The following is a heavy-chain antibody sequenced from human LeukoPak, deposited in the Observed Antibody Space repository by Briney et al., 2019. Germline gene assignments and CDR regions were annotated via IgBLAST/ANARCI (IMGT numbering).Heavy chain of an antibody. J-gene: IGHJ4*02. V-gene: IGHV4-38-2*02. CDR2: IYHSGST. CDR1: GYSISSGYY. CDR3: ARFEALWFGSYYFDY. D-gene: IGHD3-10*01. Sequence: PSETLSLTCTVSGYSISSGYYWGWIRQPPGKGLEWIGSIYHSGSTYYNPSLKSRVTISVDTSKNQFSLKPSSVTAADTAVYYCARFEALWFGSYYFDYWGQGTLVTVSS.